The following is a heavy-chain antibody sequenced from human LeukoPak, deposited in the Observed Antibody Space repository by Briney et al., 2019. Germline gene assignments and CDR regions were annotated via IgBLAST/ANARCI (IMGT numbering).Heavy chain of an antibody. V-gene: IGHV3-23*01. D-gene: IGHD5-18*01. CDR1: GFTFSSYA. CDR2: ISGSGGST. CDR3: AKDTTWIQLWLN. J-gene: IGHJ4*02. Sequence: LSGGSLRLSCAASGFTFSSYAMSWVRQAPGKGLEWVSAISGSGGSTYYADSVKGRFTISRDNSKNTLYLQMNSLGAEDTAVYYCAKDTTWIQLWLNWGQGTLVTVSS.